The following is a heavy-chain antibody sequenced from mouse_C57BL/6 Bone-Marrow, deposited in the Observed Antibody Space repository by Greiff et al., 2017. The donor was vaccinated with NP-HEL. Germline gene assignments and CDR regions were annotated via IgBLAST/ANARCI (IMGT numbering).Heavy chain of an antibody. Sequence: EVQLQQSGPVLVKPGASVKMSCKASGYTFTDYYMNWVKQSHGKSLEWIGVINPYNGGTSYNQKFKGKATLTVDKSSSTAYMELNSLTSEDSAVYYCALTGKDFDYWGQGTTLTVSS. V-gene: IGHV1-19*01. CDR3: ALTGKDFDY. D-gene: IGHD4-1*01. CDR1: GYTFTDYY. CDR2: INPYNGGT. J-gene: IGHJ2*01.